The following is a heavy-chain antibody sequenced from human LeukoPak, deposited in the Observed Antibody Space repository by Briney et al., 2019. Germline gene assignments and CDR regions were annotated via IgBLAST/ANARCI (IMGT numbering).Heavy chain of an antibody. CDR2: IYTSGST. Sequence: SETLSLTCTVSGGSISSYYWSWIRQPPGKGLEWIGRIYTSGSTNYNPSLKSRVTISVDTSKNQFSLKLSSVTAADTAVYYCARRTGNYYYYYMDVWGKGTTVTVSS. CDR3: ARRTGNYYYYYMDV. V-gene: IGHV4-4*08. CDR1: GGSISSYY. D-gene: IGHD1-14*01. J-gene: IGHJ6*03.